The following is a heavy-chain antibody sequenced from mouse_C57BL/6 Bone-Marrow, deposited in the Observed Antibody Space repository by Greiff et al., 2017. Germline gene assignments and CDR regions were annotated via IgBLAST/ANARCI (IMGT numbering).Heavy chain of an antibody. CDR1: GYTFTSYW. CDR3: ARGRDYYAMDY. Sequence: QVQLQQPGAELVKPGASVKLSCKASGYTFTSYWITWVKQRPGQGLEWIGDIYPGSGSTNYNEKFKSKVTLTVDTASSTAYMQLSSLTSEDSAVYSCARGRDYYAMDYWGQGTSVTVSS. CDR2: IYPGSGST. V-gene: IGHV1-55*01. J-gene: IGHJ4*01.